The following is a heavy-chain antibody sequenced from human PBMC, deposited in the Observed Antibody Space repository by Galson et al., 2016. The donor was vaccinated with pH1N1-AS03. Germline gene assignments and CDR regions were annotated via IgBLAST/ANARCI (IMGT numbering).Heavy chain of an antibody. V-gene: IGHV3-64D*06. CDR1: GFTFSIFS. CDR3: VKDLVSASD. CDR2: ISGNGGST. J-gene: IGHJ4*02. D-gene: IGHD2-2*01. Sequence: SLRLSCAASGFTFSIFSLHWVRQAPGKGLEYVSTISGNGGSTYYAASVKGRFTISRDNSMNKVFLQMSSLRLEDTGVYYCVKDLVSASDWGRGTPVTVSS.